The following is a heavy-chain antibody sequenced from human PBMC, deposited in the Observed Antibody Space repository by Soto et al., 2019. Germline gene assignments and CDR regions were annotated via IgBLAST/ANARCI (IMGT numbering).Heavy chain of an antibody. V-gene: IGHV1-46*01. CDR3: ARVYRGYCSSTSCYKYGMDV. J-gene: IGHJ6*02. CDR1: GYTFTSYY. Sequence: AASVKVSCKASGYTFTSYYMHWVRQAPGQGLEWMGIINPSGGSTSYAQKFQGRVTMTRDTSTSTVYMELSSLRSEDTAVYYCARVYRGYCSSTSCYKYGMDVWGQGTTVTVSS. D-gene: IGHD2-2*02. CDR2: INPSGGST.